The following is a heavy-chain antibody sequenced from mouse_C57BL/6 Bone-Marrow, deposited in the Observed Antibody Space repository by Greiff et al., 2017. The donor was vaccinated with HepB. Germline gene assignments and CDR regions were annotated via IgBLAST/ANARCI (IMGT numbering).Heavy chain of an antibody. CDR1: GFTFNTYA. CDR3: VIGGRFTTGVYYAMDY. J-gene: IGHJ4*01. Sequence: DVKLVESGGGLVQPKGSLKLSCAASGFTFNTYAMHWVRQAPGKGLEWVARIRSKSSNYATYYADSVKDRFTISRDDSQSMHYLQMNNLKTEDTAMYYCVIGGRFTTGVYYAMDYWGQGTSVTVSS. CDR2: IRSKSSNYAT. V-gene: IGHV10-3*01. D-gene: IGHD2-12*01.